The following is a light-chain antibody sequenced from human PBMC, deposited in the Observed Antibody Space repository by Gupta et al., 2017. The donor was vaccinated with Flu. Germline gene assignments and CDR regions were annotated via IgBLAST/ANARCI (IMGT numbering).Light chain of an antibody. V-gene: IGLV3-25*03. CDR2: KDS. CDR1: ALTKQY. CDR3: QSADSSGSYVV. J-gene: IGLJ2*01. Sequence: GQTARITCSGDALTKQYTYWYQKKPGQAPVLVIYKDSERPSGIPERFSGSSSGTTVTLTISGVQAEDEADYYCQSADSSGSYVVFGGGTKLTVL.